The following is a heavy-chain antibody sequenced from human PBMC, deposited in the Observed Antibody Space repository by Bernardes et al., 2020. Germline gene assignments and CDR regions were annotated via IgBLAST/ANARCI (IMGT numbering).Heavy chain of an antibody. V-gene: IGHV3-53*01. CDR1: GFTVSSNS. CDR3: ESWSSVVAFDI. J-gene: IGHJ3*02. CDR2: IYSGGNT. D-gene: IGHD6-25*01. Sequence: GGSLRLSCAASGFTVSSNSMTWVRQAPGKGLEWVSVIYSGGNTYYADSVKGRFTISRDNSKNTLYLQMNSLRAEDTAVYYCESWSSVVAFDIWGQGTMVTVSS.